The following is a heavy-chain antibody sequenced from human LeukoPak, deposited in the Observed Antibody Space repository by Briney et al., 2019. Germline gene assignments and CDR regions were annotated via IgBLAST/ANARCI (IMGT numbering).Heavy chain of an antibody. J-gene: IGHJ3*01. CDR2: IYNDGST. V-gene: IGHV3-53*01. CDR1: GLTVSSSY. D-gene: IGHD3-22*01. Sequence: GGSLRLSCAASGLTVSSSYMSWVRQAPGKGLEWVSIIYNDGSTYYADSMKGRFTISRDNSKNTLYLQVNSLRAEDTAMYYCARDLLPLESDSSMWNVWGQGTMVTVSS. CDR3: ARDLLPLESDSSMWNV.